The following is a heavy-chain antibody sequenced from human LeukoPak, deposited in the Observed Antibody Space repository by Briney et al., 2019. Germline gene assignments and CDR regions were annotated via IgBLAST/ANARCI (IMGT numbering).Heavy chain of an antibody. V-gene: IGHV1-2*06. CDR3: ARGFPVGDSSSLESRYYFDY. CDR1: GYTFTGSY. J-gene: IGHJ4*02. Sequence: ASVKVSCKASGYTFTGSYINWVRQAPGQGLEWMGRINPNSGDTNVAQKFQGRVTLTEDTSTDTAYMELSSLRSDDTAVYYCARGFPVGDSSSLESRYYFDYWGQGTLVTVSS. D-gene: IGHD6-6*01. CDR2: INPNSGDT.